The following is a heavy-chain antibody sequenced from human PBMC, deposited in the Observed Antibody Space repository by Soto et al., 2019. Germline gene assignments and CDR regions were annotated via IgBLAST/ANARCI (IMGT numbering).Heavy chain of an antibody. D-gene: IGHD3-10*01. CDR3: ARGFPSMAYYGEYYFDY. Sequence: LRLSCAVSGFIVSSNYMSWVRQAPGKGLEWVSVIYSGGSIYYPDSVKGRFTISRDNSKNTLYLRMNSLRAEDTAVYYCARGFPSMAYYGEYYFDYWGQGTRVTVSS. J-gene: IGHJ4*02. CDR1: GFIVSSNY. CDR2: IYSGGSI. V-gene: IGHV3-53*01.